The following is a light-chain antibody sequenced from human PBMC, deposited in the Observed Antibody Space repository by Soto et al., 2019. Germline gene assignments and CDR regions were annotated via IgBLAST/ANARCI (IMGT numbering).Light chain of an antibody. CDR2: DND. CDR3: GTWDSGLSIGV. J-gene: IGLJ1*01. CDR1: SSDIGNNY. V-gene: IGLV1-51*01. Sequence: QSLLTQPPSVSAAPGQRVTISCSGSSSDIGNNYVSWYQHLPGTAPKLLIYDNDERPSGIPDRFSGSKSGTSATLGITGLQTGDEADYYCGTWDSGLSIGVFGTGTKVTVL.